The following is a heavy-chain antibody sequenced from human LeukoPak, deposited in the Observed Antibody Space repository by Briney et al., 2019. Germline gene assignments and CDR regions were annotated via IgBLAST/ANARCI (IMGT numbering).Heavy chain of an antibody. CDR3: AKYQITFGGVIVMHGEGMDV. Sequence: QPGGSLRLSCVGSGFSFSGYWLDWVRQAPGKGLEWVSAISGSGGSTYYADSVKGRFTISRDNSKNTLYLQMNSLRAEDTAVYYCAKYQITFGGVIVMHGEGMDVWGQGTTVTVSS. V-gene: IGHV3-23*01. J-gene: IGHJ6*02. CDR2: ISGSGGST. CDR1: GFSFSGYW. D-gene: IGHD3-16*02.